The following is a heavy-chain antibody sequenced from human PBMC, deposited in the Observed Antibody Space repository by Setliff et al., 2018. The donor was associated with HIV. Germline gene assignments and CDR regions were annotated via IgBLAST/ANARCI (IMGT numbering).Heavy chain of an antibody. Sequence: SETLSLTCTVSGGSISSGGHYWNWIRQPAGRGLEWIGHVYTSGSASYNPPLKSRVTISIDTSKNQFSLQLSSVTAADTAVYYCARETYYYDSIGYWRSDAFDVWGQGTMVTVSS. CDR1: GGSISSGGHY. J-gene: IGHJ3*01. V-gene: IGHV4-61*09. CDR2: VYTSGSA. D-gene: IGHD3-22*01. CDR3: ARETYYYDSIGYWRSDAFDV.